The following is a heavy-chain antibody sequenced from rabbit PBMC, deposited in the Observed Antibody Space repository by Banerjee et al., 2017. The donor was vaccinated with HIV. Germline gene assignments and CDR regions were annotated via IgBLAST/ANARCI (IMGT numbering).Heavy chain of an antibody. CDR3: ARAPYSGYNYAFNL. V-gene: IGHV1S40*01. Sequence: QSLEESGGDLVKPGASLTLTCKASGIDFSSYYMCWVRQAPGKGPEWVACIAGGNGRTYYATWATGRFTISKTSSTTVTLQMTSLTAADTATYFCARAPYSGYNYAFNLWGQGTLVTVS. CDR1: GIDFSSYY. CDR2: IAGGNGRT. J-gene: IGHJ4*01. D-gene: IGHD6-1*01.